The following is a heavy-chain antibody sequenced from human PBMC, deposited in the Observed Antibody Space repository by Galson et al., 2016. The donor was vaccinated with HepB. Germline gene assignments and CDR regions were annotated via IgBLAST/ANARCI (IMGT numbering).Heavy chain of an antibody. D-gene: IGHD3-3*01. CDR3: AKHPLTYYDFWSGSFPTW. CDR1: GFTFSSYA. CDR2: ISGSGGST. Sequence: SLRLSCAASGFTFSSYAMSWVRQAPGKGLEWVSAISGSGGSTYYADSVKGRFTISRDNSKNTLYLQMNSLRVEDTAVYYCAKHPLTYYDFWSGSFPTWWGQGTLVTVSS. V-gene: IGHV3-23*01. J-gene: IGHJ4*02.